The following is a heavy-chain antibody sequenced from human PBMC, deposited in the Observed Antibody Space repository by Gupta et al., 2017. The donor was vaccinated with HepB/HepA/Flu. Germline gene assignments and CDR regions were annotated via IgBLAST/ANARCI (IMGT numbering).Heavy chain of an antibody. CDR2: ISYDGSNK. Sequence: QVQLVESGGGVVQPGRSLRLSCAASGFTFSSYAMHWVRQAPGKGLEWVAIISYDGSNKYYVDSVKGRFTISRDNSKNTLYLQMNSLRAEDTAVYYCARDRRWLTDFDYWGQGTLVTVSS. CDR3: ARDRRWLTDFDY. D-gene: IGHD5-24*01. CDR1: GFTFSSYA. V-gene: IGHV3-30-3*01. J-gene: IGHJ4*02.